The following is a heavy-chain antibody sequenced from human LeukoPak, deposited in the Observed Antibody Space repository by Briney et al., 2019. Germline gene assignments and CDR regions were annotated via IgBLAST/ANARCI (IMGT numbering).Heavy chain of an antibody. CDR1: GGSFSGYY. J-gene: IGHJ4*02. CDR2: INHSGST. D-gene: IGHD2-8*01. CDR3: ARMYPTLGY. V-gene: IGHV4-34*01. Sequence: SETLSLTCAVYGGSFSGYYWSWIRQPPGKGLEWIGEINHSGSTNYNPSLKSRVTISVDTSKNQFSLKLSSVTAADTAVYYCARMYPTLGYWGQGTLVTVSS.